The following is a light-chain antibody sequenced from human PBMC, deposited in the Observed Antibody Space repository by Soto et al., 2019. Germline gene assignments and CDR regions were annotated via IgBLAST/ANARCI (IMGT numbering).Light chain of an antibody. V-gene: IGKV3-15*01. CDR3: QQYNNWPFS. Sequence: EIVLTQSPGTLSLSPGERATLSCRASQSVSTNFAWYQQKSGQSPRLLIYDVSNRATGVPARFSGSGSETDFTLTISGLRSEDSAVYFCQQYNNWPFSFGQGTRLEIK. CDR1: QSVSTN. CDR2: DVS. J-gene: IGKJ5*01.